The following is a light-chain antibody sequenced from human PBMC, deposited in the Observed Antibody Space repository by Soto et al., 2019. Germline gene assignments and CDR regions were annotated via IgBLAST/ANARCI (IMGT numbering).Light chain of an antibody. Sequence: SPVPPSFYTGGSATLSCRASRSVTSTYSAWYQQKPGQAPRLLIYAASTRAPGIPDKFSGSGSGTDYSLTINRLEPEDSAVYYCHQYDNATQTFGQGTKV. V-gene: IGKV3-20*01. J-gene: IGKJ2*01. CDR1: RSVTSTY. CDR3: HQYDNATQT. CDR2: AAS.